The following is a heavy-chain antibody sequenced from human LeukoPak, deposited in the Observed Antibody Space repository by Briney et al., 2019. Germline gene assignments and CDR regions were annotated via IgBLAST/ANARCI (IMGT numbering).Heavy chain of an antibody. Sequence: PSETLSLTCAVYGGSFSGYYWSWIRQPPGKGLEWIGEINHSGSTNYNPSLKSRVTISVDTSKNQFSLKLSSVTAADTAVYYCARAPQRSYQHNWFDPWGQGTLVTVSS. J-gene: IGHJ5*02. D-gene: IGHD2-21*01. CDR3: ARAPQRSYQHNWFDP. V-gene: IGHV4-34*01. CDR1: GGSFSGYY. CDR2: INHSGST.